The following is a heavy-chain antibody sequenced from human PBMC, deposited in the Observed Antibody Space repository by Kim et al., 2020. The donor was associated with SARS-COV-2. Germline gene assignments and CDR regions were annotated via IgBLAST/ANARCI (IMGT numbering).Heavy chain of an antibody. Sequence: GGSLRLSCAASGFTFSSYGMHWVRQAPGKGLEWVAVISYDGSNKYYSDSVKGRFTLSRDNSKNTLYLQMNSLRAEDTAVYYCAKTWFGELFRFDYWGQGTLVTVSS. CDR3: AKTWFGELFRFDY. V-gene: IGHV3-30*18. D-gene: IGHD3-10*01. CDR1: GFTFSSYG. J-gene: IGHJ4*02. CDR2: ISYDGSNK.